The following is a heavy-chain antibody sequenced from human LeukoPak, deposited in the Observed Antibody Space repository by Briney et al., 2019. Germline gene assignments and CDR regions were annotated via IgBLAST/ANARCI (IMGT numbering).Heavy chain of an antibody. D-gene: IGHD1-26*01. CDR2: IYYSGST. CDR3: ARSMGQGGDAFDI. CDR1: GDSITSGGYS. J-gene: IGHJ3*02. Sequence: SETLSLTCAVSGDSITSGGYSWGWIRQPPGKGLEWIGSIYYSGSTYYNPSLKSRVTISVDTSKNQFSLKLSSVTAADTAVDYCARSMGQGGDAFDIWGQGTMVTVSS. V-gene: IGHV4-39*01.